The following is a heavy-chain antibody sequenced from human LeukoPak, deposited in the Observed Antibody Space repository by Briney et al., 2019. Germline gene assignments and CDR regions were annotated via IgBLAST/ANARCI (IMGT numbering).Heavy chain of an antibody. J-gene: IGHJ3*02. V-gene: IGHV1-46*03. CDR2: INPSGGST. CDR1: GYTFTSHY. Sequence: ASVKVSCKASGYTFTSHYMHWVRQALGQGLEWMGIINPSGGSTSYAQKFQGRVTMTRDTSTSTVYMELSSLRSEDPAVYSCARVSTYYDCSWDCFDIWGQGTMVTVSS. CDR3: ARVSTYYDCSWDCFDI. D-gene: IGHD3-3*01.